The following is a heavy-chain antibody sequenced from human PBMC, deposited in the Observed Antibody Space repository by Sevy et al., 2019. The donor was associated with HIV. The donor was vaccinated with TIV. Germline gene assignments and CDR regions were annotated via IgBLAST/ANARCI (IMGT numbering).Heavy chain of an antibody. V-gene: IGHV3-15*01. CDR2: IKNENEGGTT. CDR1: GFPFSDAW. Sequence: GGSLRLSCAASGFPFSDAWMNWVRQVPGKGLEWVGLIKNENEGGTTDYAAPVKGRSIISRDDSKNTLYLQMSSLKTEDTAIYYCTTDWGRANTWVRAFDLWGQGTMVTVSS. CDR3: TTDWGRANTWVRAFDL. D-gene: IGHD6-13*01. J-gene: IGHJ3*01.